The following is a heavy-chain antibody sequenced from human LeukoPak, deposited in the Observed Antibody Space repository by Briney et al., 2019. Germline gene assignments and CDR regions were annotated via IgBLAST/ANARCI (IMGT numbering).Heavy chain of an antibody. V-gene: IGHV3-7*03. CDR1: GFTFSSIW. CDR3: VREGSSWGYYFDY. D-gene: IGHD6-13*01. Sequence: GGSLRHSCAASGFTFSSIWMTWARQAPGKGLEWVANIKEDGSEKYYVDSVKGRFTISRDNAKNSLYLQMNSLRAEDTAVYYCVREGSSWGYYFDYWGQGTLVTVSS. CDR2: IKEDGSEK. J-gene: IGHJ4*02.